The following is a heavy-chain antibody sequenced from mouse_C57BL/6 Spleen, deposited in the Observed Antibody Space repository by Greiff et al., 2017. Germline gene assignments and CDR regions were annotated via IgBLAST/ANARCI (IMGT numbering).Heavy chain of an antibody. J-gene: IGHJ4*01. V-gene: IGHV1-9*01. CDR2: ILPGSGST. D-gene: IGHD2-4*01. CDR3: AKGGGYEYDAYYAMDY. CDR1: GYTFTGYW. Sequence: QVQLQQSGAELMKPGASVKLSCKATGYTFTGYWIEWVKQRPGHGLEWIGEILPGSGSTNYNEKFKGKATFTADTSSNTAYMQLSSLTTEDSAIYYCAKGGGYEYDAYYAMDYWGQGTSVTVSS.